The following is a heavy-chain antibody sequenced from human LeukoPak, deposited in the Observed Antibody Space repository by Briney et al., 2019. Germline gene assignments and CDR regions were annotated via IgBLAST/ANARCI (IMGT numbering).Heavy chain of an antibody. D-gene: IGHD4-17*01. V-gene: IGHV3-48*04. CDR3: ARAPQDGDFDY. CDR1: GFTFSSYS. Sequence: GGSLRLSCAASGFTFSSYSMNWVRQAPGKGLEWVSYISSSSSTIYYADSVKGRFTISRDNAKNSLYLQMNSLRAEDTAVYYCARAPQDGDFDYWGQGTLVTVSS. J-gene: IGHJ4*02. CDR2: ISSSSSTI.